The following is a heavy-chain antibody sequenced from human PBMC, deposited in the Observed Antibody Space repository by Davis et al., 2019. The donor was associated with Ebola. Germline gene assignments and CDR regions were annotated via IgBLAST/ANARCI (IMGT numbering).Heavy chain of an antibody. CDR1: GYTFTSYD. J-gene: IGHJ4*02. Sequence: ASVKVSCKASGYTFTSYDIIWVRQATGQGLEWMGWMNPNSGNTGYAQKFQGKVTMTRDTSTSTAYLDLSSLRSEDTAVYYCARGRDGSGAFHSWGQGTLVAVSS. CDR3: ARGRDGSGAFHS. V-gene: IGHV1-8*01. CDR2: MNPNSGNT. D-gene: IGHD3-22*01.